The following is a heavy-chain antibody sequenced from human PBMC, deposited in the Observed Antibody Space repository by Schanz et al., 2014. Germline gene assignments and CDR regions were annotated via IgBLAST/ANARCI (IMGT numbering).Heavy chain of an antibody. Sequence: QGQLVESGGEVKKPGASVKVSCKASGYTLTNFDINWVRQAPGQGLEWMGRINPNSGGTNYAQKFQGRVTMTWETSTSTAYMELRRLRSDDTAIYYCARDGHSSNWRSYFFYGLDVWGQGTTVTVSS. CDR3: ARDGHSSNWRSYFFYGLDV. D-gene: IGHD6-13*01. CDR1: GYTLTNFD. J-gene: IGHJ6*02. V-gene: IGHV1-2*06. CDR2: INPNSGGT.